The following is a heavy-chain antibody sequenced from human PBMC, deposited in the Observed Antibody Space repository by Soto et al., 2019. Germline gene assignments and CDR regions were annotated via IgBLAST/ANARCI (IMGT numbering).Heavy chain of an antibody. J-gene: IGHJ6*02. Sequence: EVQLVQSGAEVKKHGESLKISCKGSGYSFTSYWIGWVRQMPGKGLEWMGIIYPGDSDTRYSPSFQGQVTISADKSISTAYLQWSSLKASDTAIYYCARTAAAGKYYYGVDVWGQGTTVTVSS. CDR2: IYPGDSDT. CDR1: GYSFTSYW. V-gene: IGHV5-51*01. CDR3: ARTAAAGKYYYGVDV. D-gene: IGHD6-13*01.